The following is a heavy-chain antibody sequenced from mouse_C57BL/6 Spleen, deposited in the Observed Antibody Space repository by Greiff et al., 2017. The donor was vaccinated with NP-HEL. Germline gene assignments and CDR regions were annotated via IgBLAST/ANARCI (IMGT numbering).Heavy chain of an antibody. CDR2: IDPETGGT. CDR1: GYTFTDYE. CDR3: TRAVVATSYFDY. Sequence: VQLQQSGAELVRPGASVTLSCKASGYTFTDYEMHWVKQTPVHGLEWIGAIDPETGGTAYNQKFKGKAILTADKSSSTAYMELRSLTSEDSAVYYCTRAVVATSYFDYWGQGTTLTVSS. D-gene: IGHD1-1*01. V-gene: IGHV1-15*01. J-gene: IGHJ2*01.